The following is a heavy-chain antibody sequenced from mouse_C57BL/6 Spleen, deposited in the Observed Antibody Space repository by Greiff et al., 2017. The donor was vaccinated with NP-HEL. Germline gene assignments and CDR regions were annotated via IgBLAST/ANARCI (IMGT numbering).Heavy chain of an antibody. CDR3: ATDSSGYVEGWFAY. CDR1: GFNIKNTY. V-gene: IGHV14-3*01. CDR2: IDPANGNT. J-gene: IGHJ3*01. Sequence: LQESVAELVRPGASVKLSCTASGFNIKNTYMHWVKQRPEQGLEWIGRIDPANGNTKYAPKFQGKATITADTSSNTAYLQLSSLTSEDTAIYYCATDSSGYVEGWFAYWGQGTLVTVSA. D-gene: IGHD3-2*02.